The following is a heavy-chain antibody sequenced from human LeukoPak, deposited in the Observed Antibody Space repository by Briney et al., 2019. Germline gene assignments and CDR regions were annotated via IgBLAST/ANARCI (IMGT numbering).Heavy chain of an antibody. CDR2: ISAYNGNT. J-gene: IGHJ3*02. CDR1: GYTFTSCG. CDR3: ARGVVVAATPDAFDI. D-gene: IGHD2-15*01. V-gene: IGHV1-18*01. Sequence: GASVKVSCKASGYTFTSCGISWVRQAPGQGLEWMGWISAYNGNTNYAQKLQGRVTMTTDTSTSTAYMELRSLRSDDTAVYYCARGVVVAATPDAFDIWGQGTMVTVSS.